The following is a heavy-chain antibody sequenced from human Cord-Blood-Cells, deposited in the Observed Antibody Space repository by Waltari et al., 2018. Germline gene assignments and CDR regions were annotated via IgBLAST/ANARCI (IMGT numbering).Heavy chain of an antibody. Sequence: QVQLQQWGAGLLKPSETLSLTCAVYGGSFSGYYWSWIREPPGKGLEWIGEINHSGGNTTTQSIKRRVTDSVDTSKKQFYLKVSSVTAADTAVYYCASDAVVVPAAIPAAFDIWGQGTMVTVSS. CDR1: GGSFSGYY. D-gene: IGHD2-2*01. V-gene: IGHV4-34*01. J-gene: IGHJ3*02. CDR2: INHSGGN. CDR3: ASDAVVVPAAIPAAFDI.